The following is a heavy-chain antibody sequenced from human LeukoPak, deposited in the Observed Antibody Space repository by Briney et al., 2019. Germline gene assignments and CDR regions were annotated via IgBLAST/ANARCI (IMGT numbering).Heavy chain of an antibody. D-gene: IGHD5/OR15-5a*01. CDR2: IGTAGDT. J-gene: IGHJ6*02. Sequence: GGSLRLSCAASGFTFSSYDMHWVRQATGKGLEWVSAIGTAGDTYYPGSVKGRFTISRENAENSLYLQMNSLRAGDTAVYYCARDLRFYGMDVWGQGTTVTVSS. CDR3: ARDLRFYGMDV. CDR1: GFTFSSYD. V-gene: IGHV3-13*01.